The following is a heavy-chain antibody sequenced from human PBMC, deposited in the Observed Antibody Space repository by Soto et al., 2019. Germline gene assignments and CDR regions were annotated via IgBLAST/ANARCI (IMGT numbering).Heavy chain of an antibody. CDR3: SRDSYDSSGYLYSYYYYGMDV. D-gene: IGHD3-22*01. Sequence: GASVKASCKSSGYTFSIYGISWGLKAHGQRLEWIGWISSYNGNTNYAQKLQGRVTMTTDTSTSTAYMELRSLRSDDTAVYYCSRDSYDSSGYLYSYYYYGMDVWGQGTTVTVSS. CDR1: GYTFSIYG. J-gene: IGHJ6*02. CDR2: ISSYNGNT. V-gene: IGHV1-18*01.